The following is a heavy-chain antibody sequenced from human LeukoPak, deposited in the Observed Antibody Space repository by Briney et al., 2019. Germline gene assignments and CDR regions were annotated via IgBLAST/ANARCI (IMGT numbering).Heavy chain of an antibody. J-gene: IGHJ4*02. CDR3: AKYSSSCFDY. D-gene: IGHD6-13*01. CDR2: IYSAGST. CDR1: GFTVSSNS. V-gene: IGHV3-53*01. Sequence: GGSLRLSCTVSGFTVSSNSMSWVRQAPGKGLEWVSFIYSAGSTHYSDSVKGRFTISRDNSKNTLYLQMNSLRAEDTAVYYCAKYSSSCFDYWGQGTLVTVSS.